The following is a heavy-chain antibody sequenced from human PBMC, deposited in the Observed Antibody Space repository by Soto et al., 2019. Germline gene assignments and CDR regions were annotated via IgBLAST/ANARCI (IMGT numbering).Heavy chain of an antibody. CDR2: INSDGRST. J-gene: IGHJ5*02. D-gene: IGHD3-3*01. Sequence: EVQLVESGGGLVQPGGSLRLSCAASGFTFRNYWMHWVRQAPGKGLVWVSRINSDGRSTNYADSVKGRFTISRDNAKNTLYLQMNSLRAEDTAVYYCARELGYDFQPWGQGTLVTVSS. CDR3: ARELGYDFQP. V-gene: IGHV3-74*01. CDR1: GFTFRNYW.